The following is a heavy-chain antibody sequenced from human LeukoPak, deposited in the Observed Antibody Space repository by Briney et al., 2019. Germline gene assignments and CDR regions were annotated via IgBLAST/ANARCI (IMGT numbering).Heavy chain of an antibody. V-gene: IGHV3-66*01. J-gene: IGHJ4*02. CDR2: IYSGGST. Sequence: PGGSLRLSCAASGFTFSSYEMHWVRQAPGKGLEWVSVIYSGGSTYYADSVKGRFTISRDNSKNTLYLQMNSLRAEDTAVYYCASSSSWHFDYWGQGTLVTVSS. CDR3: ASSSSWHFDY. CDR1: GFTFSSYE. D-gene: IGHD6-13*01.